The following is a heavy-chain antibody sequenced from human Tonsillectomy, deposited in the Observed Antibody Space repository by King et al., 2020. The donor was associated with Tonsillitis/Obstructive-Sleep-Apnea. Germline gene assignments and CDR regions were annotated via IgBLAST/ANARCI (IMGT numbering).Heavy chain of an antibody. J-gene: IGHJ6*03. D-gene: IGHD4-17*01. CDR1: DDSISSYY. Sequence: VQLQESGPGLVKPSETLSLTCTVSDDSISSYYWSWIRQPPGKGLEWIAYIYYSGTTNYNPSLKSRVTISLDTSKNQFSLKLSSVTAADTAVYYCASTSLDYGDYEFTYYMDVWGKGTTVSVSS. V-gene: IGHV4-59*01. CDR3: ASTSLDYGDYEFTYYMDV. CDR2: IYYSGTT.